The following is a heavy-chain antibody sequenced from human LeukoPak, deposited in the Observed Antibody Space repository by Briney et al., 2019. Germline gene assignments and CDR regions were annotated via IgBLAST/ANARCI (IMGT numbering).Heavy chain of an antibody. CDR3: ARHVSVTPWYFDL. D-gene: IGHD4-17*01. V-gene: IGHV4-59*08. J-gene: IGHJ2*01. Sequence: SSETLSLTCTVSGGSISSYFWSWIRQPPGEALEWIGYIYYAGNTKYSPSLKGRITISVDTSKNQFSLRLSSVTAADTAVYYCARHVSVTPWYFDLWGRGTLVTVSS. CDR2: IYYAGNT. CDR1: GGSISSYF.